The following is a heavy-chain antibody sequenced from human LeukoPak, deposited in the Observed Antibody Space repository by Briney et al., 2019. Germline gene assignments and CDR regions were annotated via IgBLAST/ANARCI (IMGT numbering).Heavy chain of an antibody. V-gene: IGHV3-23*01. CDR3: AKGHTYNFAHWGSAQFDS. J-gene: IGHJ4*02. CDR2: IDGSGDTT. D-gene: IGHD7-27*01. Sequence: GGSLRLSCAASGFIFSSYTMTWVRQAPGKGREWVSAIDGSGDTTHYADSVKGRFTISRDSSNTLYLQMNSLRGEDTAVYHCAKGHTYNFAHWGSAQFDSWGQGTLVTVSS. CDR1: GFIFSSYT.